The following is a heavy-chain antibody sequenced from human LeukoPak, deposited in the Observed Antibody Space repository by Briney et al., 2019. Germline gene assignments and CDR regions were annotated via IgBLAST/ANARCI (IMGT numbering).Heavy chain of an antibody. J-gene: IGHJ5*02. CDR3: ARGLRYFGWLYES. CDR2: IDTSGST. CDR1: GGSISGRSYY. D-gene: IGHD3-9*01. V-gene: IGHV4-61*02. Sequence: PSETLSLTCTVSGGSISGRSYYWSWIRQPAGKELEWNGRIDTSGSTNFNPSLKSRVTISVDTSKNQFSLRLSSVTAADTAVYYCARGLRYFGWLYESWGQGSLVTVSS.